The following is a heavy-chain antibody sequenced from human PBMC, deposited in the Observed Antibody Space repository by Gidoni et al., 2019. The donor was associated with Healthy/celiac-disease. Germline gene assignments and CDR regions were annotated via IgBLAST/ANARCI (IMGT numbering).Heavy chain of an antibody. CDR2: ISGSGGST. V-gene: IGHV3-23*01. CDR1: GFTFSSCD. J-gene: IGHJ4*02. Sequence: EVQLLESGGGLVQPGWSLRLSCAASGFTFSSCDMSWVRQAPGQGLEWVSAISGSGGSTYYADSVKGRFTISRDNSKNTLYLQMNSLRAEDTAVYYCAKELRGVRVVISSQPNPTPFDYWGQGTLVTVSS. D-gene: IGHD3-10*01. CDR3: AKELRGVRVVISSQPNPTPFDY.